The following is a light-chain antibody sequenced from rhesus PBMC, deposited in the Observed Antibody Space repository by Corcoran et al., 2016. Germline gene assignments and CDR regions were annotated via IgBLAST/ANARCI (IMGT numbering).Light chain of an antibody. CDR2: KAS. CDR1: ENVNNY. V-gene: IGKV1-74*01. CDR3: QHGYGTPYS. J-gene: IGKJ2*01. Sequence: DIQMTQSPSSLSASVGDRVTITCRASENVNNYLNWYQQKLRKPPKLLIYKASTLQSGVPSRFSGSRSGTDYTFTISSLQPEDVATYYCQHGYGTPYSFGQGTKVEIK.